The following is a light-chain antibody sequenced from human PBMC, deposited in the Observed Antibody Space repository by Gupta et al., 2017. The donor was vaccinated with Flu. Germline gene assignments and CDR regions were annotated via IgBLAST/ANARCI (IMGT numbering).Light chain of an antibody. J-gene: IGKJ2*01. CDR2: GTS. Sequence: GTGAVSPGERDARHGRTGGEIYRNFLAWYQQKPGQAPRVVLYGTSTRDAGIPDRFSGSGSGTDFTLTINGLEPEDGAVYYCHQYKTSPYTFGQGTKLE. CDR3: HQYKTSPYT. V-gene: IGKV3-20*01. CDR1: GEIYRNF.